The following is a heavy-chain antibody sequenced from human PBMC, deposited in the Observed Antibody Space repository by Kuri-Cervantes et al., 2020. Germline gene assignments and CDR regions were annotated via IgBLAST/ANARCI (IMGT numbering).Heavy chain of an antibody. V-gene: IGHV1-2*02. Sequence: ASVKVSCKASGYTFTGYYMHWVRQAPGQGLEWMGWINPNSGGTNYAQKFQGRVTMTRDTSISTAYMELSRLRSDDTAVYYCASHMYYYDSSGYDYWGQGTLVTVSS. CDR1: GYTFTGYY. CDR2: INPNSGGT. J-gene: IGHJ4*02. D-gene: IGHD3-22*01. CDR3: ASHMYYYDSSGYDY.